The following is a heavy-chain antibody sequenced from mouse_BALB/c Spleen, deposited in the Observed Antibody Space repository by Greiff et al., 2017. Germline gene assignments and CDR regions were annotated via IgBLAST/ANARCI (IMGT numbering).Heavy chain of an antibody. CDR3: AREGDWYFDV. CDR2: INPSTGYT. CDR1: GYTFTSYW. D-gene: IGHD3-3*01. Sequence: QVQLQQSGAELAKPGASVKMSCKASGYTFTSYWMHWVKQRPGQGLEWIGYINPSTGYTEYNQKFKDKATLTADKSSSTAYMQLSSLTSEDSAVYYCAREGDWYFDVWGAGTTVTVSS. V-gene: IGHV1-7*01. J-gene: IGHJ1*01.